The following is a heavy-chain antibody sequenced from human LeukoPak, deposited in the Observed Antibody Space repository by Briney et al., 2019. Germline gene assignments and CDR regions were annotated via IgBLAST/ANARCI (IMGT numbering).Heavy chain of an antibody. CDR3: ARPPSRGYSSSFEY. J-gene: IGHJ4*02. CDR2: IYPDTSHL. Sequence: GESLKISCKGSGYSFPTYWIAWVRQMTGKGREWMGIIYPDTSHLRYSPSFHGQVSISADKSIGTAYLQWRSLKASDTAMYYCARPPSRGYSSSFEYWGQGTLVTVSS. V-gene: IGHV5-51*01. CDR1: GYSFPTYW. D-gene: IGHD2-2*03.